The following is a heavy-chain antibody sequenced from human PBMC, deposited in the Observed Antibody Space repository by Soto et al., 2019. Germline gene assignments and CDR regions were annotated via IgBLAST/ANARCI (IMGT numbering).Heavy chain of an antibody. D-gene: IGHD2-8*01. CDR2: ILYSGTT. Sequence: QVQLQESGPGLVKPSQTLSLTCTVSGGSISSGDYYWSWIRQPPGKGLEWIGYILYSGTTNYNPSLESRLTISVDTSKNRSSLKLTSVTAADTAVYYCARNGALDYWGRGTLVTVSS. CDR3: ARNGALDY. J-gene: IGHJ4*02. V-gene: IGHV4-30-4*01. CDR1: GGSISSGDYY.